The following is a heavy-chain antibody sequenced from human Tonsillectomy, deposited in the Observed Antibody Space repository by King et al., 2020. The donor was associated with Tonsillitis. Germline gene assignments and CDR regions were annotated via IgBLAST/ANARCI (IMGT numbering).Heavy chain of an antibody. CDR3: AKGKDIVVVPTAIREYYFDS. Sequence: VQLVESGGGLVQPGGSLRLSCAASGFTFSSYAMSWVRRAPGKGLEWVSTIITRGGTAYYADSMKGRFIIYRDNSKSTLYLQLNSLRVDDTAIYYCAKGKDIVVVPTAIREYYFDSWGQGALVTVYS. V-gene: IGHV3-23*04. D-gene: IGHD2-2*02. J-gene: IGHJ4*02. CDR2: IITRGGTA. CDR1: GFTFSSYA.